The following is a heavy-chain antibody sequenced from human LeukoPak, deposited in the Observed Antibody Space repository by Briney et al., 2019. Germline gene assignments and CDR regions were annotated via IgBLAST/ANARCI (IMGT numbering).Heavy chain of an antibody. CDR2: IYHSGST. V-gene: IGHV4-38-2*01. CDR3: AGLGVRGVIKGVFGY. D-gene: IGHD3-10*01. Sequence: SETLSLTCAVSGYSISSGYYWGWIRQPPGKGLEWIGTIYHSGSTYYNPSLKSRVTISVDTSKNQFSLKLSSVTAADTAVYYCAGLGVRGVIKGVFGYWGQGTLVTVSS. CDR1: GYSISSGYY. J-gene: IGHJ4*02.